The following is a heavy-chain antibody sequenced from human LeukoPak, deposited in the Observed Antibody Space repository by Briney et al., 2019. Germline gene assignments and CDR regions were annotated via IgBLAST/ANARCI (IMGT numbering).Heavy chain of an antibody. Sequence: PSETLSLTCAVYGGSFSGYYWSWIRQPPGKGLEWIGEINHSGSTNYNPSLKSRVTISVDTSKNQFSLKLSSVIAADTAVYYCARLAAAGTHHDYWGQGTLVTVSS. CDR1: GGSFSGYY. CDR3: ARLAAAGTHHDY. J-gene: IGHJ4*02. D-gene: IGHD6-13*01. V-gene: IGHV4-34*01. CDR2: INHSGST.